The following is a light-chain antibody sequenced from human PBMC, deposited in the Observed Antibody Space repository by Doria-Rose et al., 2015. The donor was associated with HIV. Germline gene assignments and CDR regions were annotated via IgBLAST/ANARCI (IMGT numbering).Light chain of an antibody. V-gene: IGKV4-1*01. J-gene: IGKJ3*01. CDR1: QSLLYTSKNY. Sequence: DIQVTQSPESLGMSLGERATLNCKSNQSLLYTSKNYLAWYQQKPGQPPKLLIYWASTRQSGVPARFSGSGSGTDFTLTISSLEAEDVAVYYCQQYYDTLSFGPGTTVDIK. CDR3: QQYYDTLS. CDR2: WAS.